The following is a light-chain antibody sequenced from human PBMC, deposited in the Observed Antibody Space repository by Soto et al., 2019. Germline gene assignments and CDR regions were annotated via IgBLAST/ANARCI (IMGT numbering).Light chain of an antibody. J-gene: IGKJ1*01. CDR3: QQYNNWPPL. V-gene: IGKV3-15*01. Sequence: EIVMTQSTATLSVSPGERATLSCRASQSVSSNLAWYQQKPGQAPRLLIYGASTRATGIPARFSGSGSGTEFTLTISSLQSEDFAVYYCQQYNNWPPLFGQGTKVDIK. CDR1: QSVSSN. CDR2: GAS.